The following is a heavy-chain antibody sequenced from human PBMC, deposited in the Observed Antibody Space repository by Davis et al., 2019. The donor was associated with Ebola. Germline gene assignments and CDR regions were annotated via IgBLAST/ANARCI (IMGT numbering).Heavy chain of an antibody. J-gene: IGHJ4*02. Sequence: ASVKVSCKASGGTFSSYAISWVRQAPGQGLEWMGIINPSGGSTSYAQKFQGRVTMTRDTSTSTVYMELSNLRSEDTAVYYCARGWRLVLFDYWGQGTLVTVSS. V-gene: IGHV1-46*01. CDR1: GGTFSSYA. CDR2: INPSGGST. D-gene: IGHD6-6*01. CDR3: ARGWRLVLFDY.